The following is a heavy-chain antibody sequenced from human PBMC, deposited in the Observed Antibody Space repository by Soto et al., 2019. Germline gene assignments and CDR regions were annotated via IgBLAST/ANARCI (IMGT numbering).Heavy chain of an antibody. V-gene: IGHV3-23*01. D-gene: IGHD2-21*02. CDR1: GFTFNIFA. CDR2: ISGSGGST. CDR3: AKVTVVTPLGGMIDY. J-gene: IGHJ4*02. Sequence: SLRLSCAASGFTFNIFAVAWVRQAPGKGLEWVSVISGSGGSTYYADSVRGRFTISRDNSKNTLYLQMDSLRAEDTAIYYCAKVTVVTPLGGMIDYWGQGSLVTVSS.